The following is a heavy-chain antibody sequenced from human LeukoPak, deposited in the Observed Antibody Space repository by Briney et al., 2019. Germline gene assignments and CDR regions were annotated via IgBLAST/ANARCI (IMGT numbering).Heavy chain of an antibody. D-gene: IGHD2-2*01. J-gene: IGHJ6*03. Sequence: SQTLSLTCAISGDSFSSNSAAWNWIRQSPSRGLEWLGRTYYRSKWYNDYAVSVKSRITINPDTSKNQFSLQLNSVAPEDTAVYYCARVTSTAPFTYYYYMDVWGKGTTVTVSS. CDR2: TYYRSKWYN. CDR3: ARVTSTAPFTYYYYMDV. V-gene: IGHV6-1*01. CDR1: GDSFSSNSAA.